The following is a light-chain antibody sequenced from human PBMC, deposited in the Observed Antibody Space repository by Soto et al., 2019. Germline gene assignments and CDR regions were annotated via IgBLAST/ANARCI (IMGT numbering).Light chain of an antibody. CDR3: QHYNSYSEA. CDR2: KAS. V-gene: IGKV1-5*03. J-gene: IGKJ1*01. Sequence: DIQMTQSPSTLSGPVGDRVTITCRASQTISSWLAWYQQKPGKAPKLLIYKASTLKSGVPSRFSGSGSGTEFSLTISSLQPDDFATYYCQHYNSYSEAFGQGTQV. CDR1: QTISSW.